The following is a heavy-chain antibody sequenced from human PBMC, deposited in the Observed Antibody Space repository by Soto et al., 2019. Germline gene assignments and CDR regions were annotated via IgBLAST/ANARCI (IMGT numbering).Heavy chain of an antibody. V-gene: IGHV4-4*02. D-gene: IGHD1-26*01. Sequence: QVQLQESGPGLVKPSGTLSLTCAVTGGSISSSNWWSWVRQPPGKWLEWIGEIYHSGSTNYNPSLKSRVTISVDKAQNQFSLSLTSATAADTAVYYCPRVSGSYYLGMDVWGKGITVTASS. CDR3: PRVSGSYYLGMDV. CDR2: IYHSGST. CDR1: GGSISSSNW. J-gene: IGHJ6*04.